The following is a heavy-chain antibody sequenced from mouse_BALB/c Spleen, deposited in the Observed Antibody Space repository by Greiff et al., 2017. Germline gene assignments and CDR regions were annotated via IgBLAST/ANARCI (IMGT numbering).Heavy chain of an antibody. Sequence: VHVKQSGTVLARPGASVKMSCKASGYSFTSYWMHWVKQRPGQGLEWIGAIYPGNSDTSYNQKFKGKAKLTAVTSASTAYMELSSLTNEDSAVYYCTSMITTWFAYWGQGTLVTVSA. CDR1: GYSFTSYW. CDR2: IYPGNSDT. D-gene: IGHD2-4*01. J-gene: IGHJ3*01. CDR3: TSMITTWFAY. V-gene: IGHV1-5*01.